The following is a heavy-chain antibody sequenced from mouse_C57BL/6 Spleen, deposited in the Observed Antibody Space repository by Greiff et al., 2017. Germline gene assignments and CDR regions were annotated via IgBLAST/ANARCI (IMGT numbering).Heavy chain of an antibody. D-gene: IGHD2-4*01. CDR1: GYTFTSYW. CDR2: IYPGSGST. CDR3: AREGDYDGDYYAMDY. Sequence: VQLQQPGAELVKPGASVKMSCKASGYTFTSYWITWVKQRPGQGLEWIGDIYPGSGSTNYNEKFKSKATLTVDTSSSTAYMQLSSLTSEDSAVYYCAREGDYDGDYYAMDYWGQGTSVTVSS. J-gene: IGHJ4*01. V-gene: IGHV1-55*01.